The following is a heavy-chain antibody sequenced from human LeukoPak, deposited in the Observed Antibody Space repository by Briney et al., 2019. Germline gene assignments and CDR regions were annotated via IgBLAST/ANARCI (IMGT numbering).Heavy chain of an antibody. CDR1: GFTFSDYY. D-gene: IGHD4-23*01. V-gene: IGHV3-11*01. J-gene: IGHJ6*02. CDR2: ISSSGSTI. CDR3: ASPYDYGGNDYYYYGMDV. Sequence: GGSLRLSCAASGFTFSDYYMSWIRQAPGKGLEWVSYISSSGSTIYYADSVKGRFTISRDNAKNSLYLQMNSLRAEDTAVYYCASPYDYGGNDYYYYGMDVWGQGTTVTVSS.